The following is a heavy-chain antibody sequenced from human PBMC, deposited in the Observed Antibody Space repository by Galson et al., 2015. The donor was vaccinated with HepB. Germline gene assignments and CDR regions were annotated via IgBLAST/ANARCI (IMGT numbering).Heavy chain of an antibody. CDR1: GGSISSYY. CDR3: ARNGLRWYPADY. V-gene: IGHV4-59*08. D-gene: IGHD4-23*01. CDR2: IYYSGST. J-gene: IGHJ4*02. Sequence: LSLTCTVSGGSISSYYWSWIRQPPGKGLEWIGYIYYSGSTNYNPSLKSRVTISVDTSKNQFSLKLSSVTAADTAVYYCARNGLRWYPADYWGQGTLVTVSS.